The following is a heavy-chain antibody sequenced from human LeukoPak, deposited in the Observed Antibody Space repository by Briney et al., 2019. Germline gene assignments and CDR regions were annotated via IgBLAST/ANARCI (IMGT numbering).Heavy chain of an antibody. D-gene: IGHD4-17*01. CDR1: RYTFTSYD. Sequence: ASVKVSCKASRYTFTSYDINWVRQATGQGLEWMGWMNPNSGNTGYAQKFQGRVTMTRNTSISTAYMELSSLRSEDTAVYYCARGHLIQTYGDSHFDYWGQGTLVTVSS. J-gene: IGHJ4*02. CDR3: ARGHLIQTYGDSHFDY. CDR2: MNPNSGNT. V-gene: IGHV1-8*01.